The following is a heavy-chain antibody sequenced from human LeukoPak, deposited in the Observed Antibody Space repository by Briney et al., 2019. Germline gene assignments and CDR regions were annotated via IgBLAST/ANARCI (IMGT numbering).Heavy chain of an antibody. J-gene: IGHJ4*02. D-gene: IGHD3-3*01. CDR1: GGSISSYY. V-gene: IGHV4-4*07. Sequence: SETLSLTCTVSGGSISSYYWSWIRQPAGKGLEWIGRIYTSGSTNYNPTLKSRVTMSVDTSKNQFSLKLSSVTAADTAVYYCARDSGEKTYFDFWSGYYTEYWGQGTLVTVSS. CDR2: IYTSGST. CDR3: ARDSGEKTYFDFWSGYYTEY.